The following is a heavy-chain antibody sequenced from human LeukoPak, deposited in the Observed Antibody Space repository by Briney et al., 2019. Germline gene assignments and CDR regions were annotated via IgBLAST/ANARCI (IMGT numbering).Heavy chain of an antibody. Sequence: GGSLRLSCAASGFTFSSYAMSWVRQAPGKGLEWVSVISGSGGGTYYADAVKGRFTISRDNSKNSLYLQMNSLRAEDTAVYYCARDRWQQLDPFDYWGQGTLVTVSS. J-gene: IGHJ4*02. D-gene: IGHD6-13*01. V-gene: IGHV3-23*01. CDR3: ARDRWQQLDPFDY. CDR2: ISGSGGGT. CDR1: GFTFSSYA.